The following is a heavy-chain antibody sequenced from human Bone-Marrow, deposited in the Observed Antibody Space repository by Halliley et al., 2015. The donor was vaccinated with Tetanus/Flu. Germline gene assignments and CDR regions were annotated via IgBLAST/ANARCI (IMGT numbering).Heavy chain of an antibody. J-gene: IGHJ6*02. Sequence: GYFHYRGIPNSTPSPKGRVTIPVDTSKNQFSLKLTSVTAADTAVYYCARGASTVTYYYGLDVWGQGTTVTVSS. CDR2: FHYRGIP. D-gene: IGHD4-17*01. V-gene: IGHV4-59*09. CDR3: ARGASTVTYYYGLDV.